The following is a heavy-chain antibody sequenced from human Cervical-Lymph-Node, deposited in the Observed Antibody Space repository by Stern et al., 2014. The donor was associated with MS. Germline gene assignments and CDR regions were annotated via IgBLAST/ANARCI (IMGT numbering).Heavy chain of an antibody. CDR2: ISYDGRDK. CDR1: GFVFRRYA. Sequence: VHLVESGGGVVQPGRSLRLSCAASGFVFRRYALHWVRQAPGKGLEWVALISYDGRDKYYTDSMKGRFTVSRDNSNNTVDLEMNSLRLEDTAVYYCAKGGSGSYLDWGQGSLVTVSS. D-gene: IGHD1-26*01. CDR3: AKGGSGSYLD. J-gene: IGHJ4*02. V-gene: IGHV3-30*04.